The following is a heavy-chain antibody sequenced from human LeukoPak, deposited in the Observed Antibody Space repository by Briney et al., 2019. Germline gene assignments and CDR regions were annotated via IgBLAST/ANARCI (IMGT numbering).Heavy chain of an antibody. V-gene: IGHV3-23*01. CDR1: GFIFSAYA. CDR2: IGTGGET. CDR3: AKRVTVTTKYLDS. J-gene: IGHJ4*02. Sequence: PGGSLRLSCAASGFIFSAYAMSWVRQAPGQGLEWVSVIGTGGETHYADSVRGRFTISRNNFKNTLYLQMNSLRAEDTAVYYCAKRVTVTTKYLDSWGRGTLVTVSS. D-gene: IGHD4-17*01.